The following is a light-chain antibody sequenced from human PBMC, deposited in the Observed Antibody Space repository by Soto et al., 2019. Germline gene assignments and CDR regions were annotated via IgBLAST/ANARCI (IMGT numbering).Light chain of an antibody. CDR3: SSHTSTSTWV. J-gene: IGLJ3*02. V-gene: IGLV2-14*01. CDR2: EVG. Sequence: QSALTQPASVSGSPGQSITISCTRTSSDIGDYNYVSWYQQHPGKAPKLIIFEVGDRPSGVSNRFSGSKSGYTASLTISGLQAEDEADYYCSSHTSTSTWVFGAGTKLTVL. CDR1: SSDIGDYNY.